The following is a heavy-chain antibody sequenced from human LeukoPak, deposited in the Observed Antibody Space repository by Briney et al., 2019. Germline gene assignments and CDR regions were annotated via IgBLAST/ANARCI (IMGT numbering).Heavy chain of an antibody. CDR2: IYHTGPT. D-gene: IGHD2-2*02. Sequence: KPSETLSLTCAVSGFSISSGDYWGWIRQPPGKGLEWIGTIYHTGPTYYNPSLKTRVTIPVATSSNQFSLRLSSVTAADTAVYYCARLGCGSTSCYKIWFDPWGQGTLVTVSS. J-gene: IGHJ5*02. CDR3: ARLGCGSTSCYKIWFDP. CDR1: GFSISSGDY. V-gene: IGHV4-38-2*01.